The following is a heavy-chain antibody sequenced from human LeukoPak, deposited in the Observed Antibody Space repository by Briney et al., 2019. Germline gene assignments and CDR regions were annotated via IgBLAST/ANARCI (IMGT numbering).Heavy chain of an antibody. J-gene: IGHJ6*03. Sequence: GGSLRLSCAASGFTFSSYAMSWVRQAPGKGLEWVSSISGSDNSTYYADSVKGRFTISRGNAKKSLYLQMNSLRAEDTAVYYCARVGGITLALAPSPFPDYNYYYMDVWGKGTTVTVSS. CDR3: ARVGGITLALAPSPFPDYNYYYMDV. CDR2: ISGSDNST. V-gene: IGHV3-21*01. CDR1: GFTFSSYA. D-gene: IGHD3-10*01.